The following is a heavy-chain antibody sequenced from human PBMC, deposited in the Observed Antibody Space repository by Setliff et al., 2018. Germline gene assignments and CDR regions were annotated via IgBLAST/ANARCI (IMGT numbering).Heavy chain of an antibody. D-gene: IGHD3-3*01. CDR1: GYTLTELS. CDR3: ATGFVGFGVVPRALDV. Sequence: ASVKVSCKVSGYTLTELSMHWVRKAPGKGLEWMGGFDPEDGETIYAQKFTGRVTMTEDTSTDTAYMELSSLRSEDTAVYYCATGFVGFGVVPRALDVWGKGTTVTVSS. V-gene: IGHV1-24*01. J-gene: IGHJ6*04. CDR2: FDPEDGET.